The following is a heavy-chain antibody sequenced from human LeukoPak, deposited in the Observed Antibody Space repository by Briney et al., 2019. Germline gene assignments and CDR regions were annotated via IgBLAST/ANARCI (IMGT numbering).Heavy chain of an antibody. D-gene: IGHD5-24*01. V-gene: IGHV1-69*05. Sequence: ASVKVSCKASGGTFSSYAISWVRQAPGQGLEWMGGIIPIFGTANYAQKFQGRVTITTDESTSTAYMELSSLRSEGTAVYYCARDGDGYNQLDYWGQGTLVTVSS. CDR1: GGTFSSYA. CDR3: ARDGDGYNQLDY. CDR2: IIPIFGTA. J-gene: IGHJ4*02.